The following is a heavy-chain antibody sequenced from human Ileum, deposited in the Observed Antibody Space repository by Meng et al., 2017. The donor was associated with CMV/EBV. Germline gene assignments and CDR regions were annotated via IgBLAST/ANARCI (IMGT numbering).Heavy chain of an antibody. CDR3: ARDVRNSPAFGLDV. D-gene: IGHD1-7*01. Sequence: LSCTVSGGSISNYYWTWIRQPPGKGLEWIGYIYSSGSTSYNPSLESRVTISVDTSKHQFSLELSSVTVADTAVYYCARDVRNSPAFGLDVWGQGTTVTVSS. CDR2: IYSSGST. CDR1: GGSISNYY. V-gene: IGHV4-59*01. J-gene: IGHJ6*02.